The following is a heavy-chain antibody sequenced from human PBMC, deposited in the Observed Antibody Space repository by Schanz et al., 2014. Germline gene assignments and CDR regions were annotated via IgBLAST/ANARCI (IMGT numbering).Heavy chain of an antibody. D-gene: IGHD3-16*01. CDR1: GGTFTSYA. J-gene: IGHJ6*02. CDR2: IIPIVDIT. CDR3: ATIGVNDYWRFGLDL. V-gene: IGHV1-69*04. Sequence: QVPLVQSGAEVRKPRSSVRVSCKASGGTFTSYAFSWVRQAPGQGLEWMGRIIPIVDITNYAQKFLGRVTITADKSTSTAYMELKSLRSADTAVYYCATIGVNDYWRFGLDLWGQGTTVTVSS.